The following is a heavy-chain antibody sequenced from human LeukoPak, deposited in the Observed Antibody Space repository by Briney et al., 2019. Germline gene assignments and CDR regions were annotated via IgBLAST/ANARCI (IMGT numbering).Heavy chain of an antibody. V-gene: IGHV4-34*01. Sequence: SETLSLTCAVYGGSFSGYYWSWLRQPPGKGLEWIGEINHSGSTNYNPSLKSRVTISVDTSKNQFSLKLSSVTAADTAVYYCARGVRLVTIFGVGLLDYWGQGTLVTVSS. J-gene: IGHJ4*02. CDR3: ARGVRLVTIFGVGLLDY. CDR1: GGSFSGYY. CDR2: INHSGST. D-gene: IGHD3-3*01.